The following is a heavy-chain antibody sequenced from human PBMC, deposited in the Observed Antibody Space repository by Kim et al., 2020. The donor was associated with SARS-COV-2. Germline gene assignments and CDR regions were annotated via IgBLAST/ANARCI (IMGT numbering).Heavy chain of an antibody. CDR3: ARMVGDCSGGSCDSGWYCYNGRDV. V-gene: IGHV1-18*01. Sequence: ASVKVSCKASGYTFTSYGISWVRQAPGQGLEWMGWISAYNGNTNYAQKLQGRVTMTTDTSTSTAYMELRSLRSDDTAVYYCARMVGDCSGGSCDSGWYCYNGRDVWGQGTTVTVSS. D-gene: IGHD2-15*01. CDR1: GYTFTSYG. J-gene: IGHJ6*01. CDR2: ISAYNGNT.